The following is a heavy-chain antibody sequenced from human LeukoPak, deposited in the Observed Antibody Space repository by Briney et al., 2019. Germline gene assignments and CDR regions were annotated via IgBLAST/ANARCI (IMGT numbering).Heavy chain of an antibody. CDR2: IIPIFGTA. V-gene: IGHV1-69*05. Sequence: GASVKVSCKASGGTFSSYAISWVRQAPGQGLEWMGGIIPIFGTANYAQKFQGRVTMTTDTSTSTAYMELRNLRSDDTAVYYCARDGGYSGSDGLDYWGPGTLVSVSS. J-gene: IGHJ4*02. CDR1: GGTFSSYA. D-gene: IGHD1-26*01. CDR3: ARDGGYSGSDGLDY.